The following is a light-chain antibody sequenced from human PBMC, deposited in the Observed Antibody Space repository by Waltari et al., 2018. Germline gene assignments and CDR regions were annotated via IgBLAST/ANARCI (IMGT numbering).Light chain of an antibody. J-gene: IGKJ1*01. V-gene: IGKV1-39*01. CDR1: QSISSY. CDR3: QQSYSTWT. CDR2: AAS. Sequence: IQMTQSPSSLSASVGDRFTITCRASQSISSYLNWYQQKPGKAPKLLIYAASSLQSGVPSRFSGSGSGTDFTLTISSLQPEDFATYYCQQSYSTWTFGQGTKVEIK.